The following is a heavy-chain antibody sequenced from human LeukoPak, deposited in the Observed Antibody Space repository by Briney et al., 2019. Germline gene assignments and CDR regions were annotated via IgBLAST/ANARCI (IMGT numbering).Heavy chain of an antibody. J-gene: IGHJ4*02. CDR1: GGSISSGSYY. D-gene: IGHD3-22*01. CDR2: IYTSGST. V-gene: IGHV4-61*02. CDR3: AREGDYYDSSGYYYEGYYFDY. Sequence: PSRTLSLTXTVSGGSISSGSYYWSWIRQPAGKGLEWIGRIYTSGSTNYNPSLKSRVTISVDTSKNQFSLKLSSVTAADTAVYYCAREGDYYDSSGYYYEGYYFDYWGQGTLVTVSS.